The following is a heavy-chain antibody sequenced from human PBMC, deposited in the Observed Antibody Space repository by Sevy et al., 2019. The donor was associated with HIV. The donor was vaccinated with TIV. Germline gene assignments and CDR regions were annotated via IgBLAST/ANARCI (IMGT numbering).Heavy chain of an antibody. D-gene: IGHD3-10*01. CDR2: ISSSSSYI. Sequence: GGSLRLSCAASGFTFSSYSMNWVRQAPWKGLEWVSSISSSSSYIYYADSVKGRFTISRDNAKNSLYLQMNSLRAEDTAVYYCARDREGGWFGELYQGFDYWGQGTLVTVSS. CDR1: GFTFSSYS. J-gene: IGHJ4*02. V-gene: IGHV3-21*06. CDR3: ARDREGGWFGELYQGFDY.